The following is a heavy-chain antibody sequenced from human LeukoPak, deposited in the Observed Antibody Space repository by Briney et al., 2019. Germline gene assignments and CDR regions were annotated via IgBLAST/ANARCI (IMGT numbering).Heavy chain of an antibody. CDR1: GGSISSYY. V-gene: IGHV3-7*01. J-gene: IGHJ6*02. D-gene: IGHD3-10*01. CDR2: IKQDGSEK. CDR3: ARHVGEWFGDYYYYGMDV. Sequence: ETLSLTCTVSGGSISSYYWSWVRQAPGKGLEWVANIKQDGSEKYYVDSVKGRFTISRDNAKNSLYLQMNSLRAEGTAVYYCARHVGEWFGDYYYYGMDVWGQGTTVTVSS.